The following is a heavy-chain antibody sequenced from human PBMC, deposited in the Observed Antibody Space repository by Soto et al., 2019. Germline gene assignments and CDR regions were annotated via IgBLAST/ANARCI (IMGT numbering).Heavy chain of an antibody. CDR2: INQSGGT. CDR3: ARTGLTSNGVFWFDP. CDR1: GGSFSGYY. V-gene: IGHV4-34*01. Sequence: QVQLKQWGAGLLKPSETLSLTCAVYGGSFSGYYWSWIRQPPGTGLEWIGEINQSGGTNNNPSLNRRVTILVDTSKNQFSLKLSSVTAADTAVYYCARTGLTSNGVFWFDPWGQGTLVTVSS. J-gene: IGHJ5*02. D-gene: IGHD3-10*01.